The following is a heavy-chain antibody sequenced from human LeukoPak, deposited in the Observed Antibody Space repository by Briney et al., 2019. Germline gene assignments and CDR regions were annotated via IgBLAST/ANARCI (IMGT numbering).Heavy chain of an antibody. J-gene: IGHJ5*02. CDR2: IYHSGNT. CDR1: GYSISSGYY. Sequence: SETLSLTCTVSGYSISSGYYWGWIRQPPGKGLEWIGSIYHSGNTYYNPSLKSRVTISVDRSKNQFSLKLSSVTAADTAVYYCARDEAPGIVVVPAPGPWGQGTLVTVSS. D-gene: IGHD2-2*01. V-gene: IGHV4-38-2*02. CDR3: ARDEAPGIVVVPAPGP.